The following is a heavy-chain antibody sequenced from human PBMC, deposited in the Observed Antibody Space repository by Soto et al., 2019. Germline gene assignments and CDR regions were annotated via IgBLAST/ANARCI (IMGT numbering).Heavy chain of an antibody. CDR2: ISSSSSYI. V-gene: IGHV3-21*01. D-gene: IGHD3-3*01. Sequence: GGCLRLACAASGFTVSSYSMNWVRQAPGKGLEWVSSISSSSSYIYCADSVKGRFTISRDNAKNSLYLQMNSLRAEDTAVYYCASAIFGVVPWFDPWGQGTLVTVSS. CDR3: ASAIFGVVPWFDP. J-gene: IGHJ5*02. CDR1: GFTVSSYS.